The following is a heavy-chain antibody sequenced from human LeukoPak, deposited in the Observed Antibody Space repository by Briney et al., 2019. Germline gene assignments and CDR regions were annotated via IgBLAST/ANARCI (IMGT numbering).Heavy chain of an antibody. Sequence: ASVKVSCKVSGYTLTELSMHWVRQAPGKGLEWMGGFDPEDGETIYAQKFQGRVTMTEDTSTDTAYMELSSLRSEDTAVYYCATVGADSSGYYYVFDYWDQGTLVTVSS. CDR1: GYTLTELS. D-gene: IGHD3-22*01. V-gene: IGHV1-24*01. J-gene: IGHJ4*02. CDR3: ATVGADSSGYYYVFDY. CDR2: FDPEDGET.